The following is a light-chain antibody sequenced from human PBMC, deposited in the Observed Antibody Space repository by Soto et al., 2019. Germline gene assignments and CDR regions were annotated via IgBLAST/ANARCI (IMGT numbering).Light chain of an antibody. CDR2: WAS. Sequence: DLVMTQSPDSLAVSLGERATINCKSSQSVLYSSDNKNYLAWYQQKPGQPPKLLIYWASTRESGVPDRFSGSGSWTDYTLTISSLEAEDVAVYYCQQYYSTPNTFGQGTKLEIK. CDR1: QSVLYSSDNKNY. V-gene: IGKV4-1*01. CDR3: QQYYSTPNT. J-gene: IGKJ2*01.